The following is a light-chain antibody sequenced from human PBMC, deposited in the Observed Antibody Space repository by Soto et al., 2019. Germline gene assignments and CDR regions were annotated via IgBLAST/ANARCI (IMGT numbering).Light chain of an antibody. V-gene: IGLV5-45*03. CDR2: YKSDSDK. J-gene: IGLJ3*02. Sequence: QPVLTQPSSLSASPGASASLTCTLRSGINVGTYRIYWYQQKPGSPPQYLLRYKSDSDKQQGSGVPSRFSGSKDASANAGILLISGPQSEDEADYYCMIWHSSAWVFGGGIKLTVL. CDR3: MIWHSSAWV. CDR1: SGINVGTYR.